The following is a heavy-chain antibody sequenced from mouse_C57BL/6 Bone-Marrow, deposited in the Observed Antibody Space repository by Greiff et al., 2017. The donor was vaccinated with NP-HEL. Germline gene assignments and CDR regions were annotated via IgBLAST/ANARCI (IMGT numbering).Heavy chain of an antibody. CDR2: IYPGGGYT. CDR1: GYTFTNYW. Sequence: VQLQQSGAELVRPGTSVKMSCKASGYTFTNYWIGWAKQRPGHGLEWIGDIYPGGGYTNYNEKFKGKATLTADKSSSTAYMQFSSLTSEDSAIYYCARGRDYDAMDYWGQGTSVTVSS. CDR3: ARGRDYDAMDY. J-gene: IGHJ4*01. V-gene: IGHV1-63*01.